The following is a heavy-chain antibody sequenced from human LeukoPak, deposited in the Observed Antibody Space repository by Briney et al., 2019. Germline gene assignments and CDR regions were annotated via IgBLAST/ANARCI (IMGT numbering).Heavy chain of an antibody. CDR1: GYSFTSYW. CDR2: IYLGDSDT. CDR3: ARKNYDYVWGSYRYTDLDWFDP. Sequence: GESLKTSRKGSGYSFTSYWIGWVRQMPGKGLEGMGIIYLGDSDTRYSPSFQGQVTISADKSNSTAYLQWSSLKASDTAMYYCARKNYDYVWGSYRYTDLDWFDPWGQGTLVTVSS. D-gene: IGHD3-16*02. V-gene: IGHV5-51*01. J-gene: IGHJ5*02.